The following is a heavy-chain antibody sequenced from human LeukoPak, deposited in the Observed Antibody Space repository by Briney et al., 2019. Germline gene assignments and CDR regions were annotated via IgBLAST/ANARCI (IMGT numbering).Heavy chain of an antibody. CDR2: IYPGDSDT. D-gene: IGHD5-24*01. CDR1: GYRFTNYW. Sequence: GESLKISCNGSGYRFTNYWIGWVRQMPGKGLEWMGIIYPGDSDTRYSPSFQGQVTISADKSISTAYLQWSSLKASDTAMYYCARNYPLSPSDYWGQGTLVTVSS. J-gene: IGHJ4*02. CDR3: ARNYPLSPSDY. V-gene: IGHV5-51*01.